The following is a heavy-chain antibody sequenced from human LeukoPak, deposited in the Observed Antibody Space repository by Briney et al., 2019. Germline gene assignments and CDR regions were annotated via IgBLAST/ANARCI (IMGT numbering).Heavy chain of an antibody. CDR2: IKQDGSED. Sequence: GESLKISCRGSGFTFRNYWMTWVRQAPGKGLEWVANIKQDGSEDYYADSVRGRFTISRDNSQNSLYLQMDSLRVEDTAVYYCASEGQLVRQCIYWGQGTLVIVSS. V-gene: IGHV3-7*01. D-gene: IGHD6-6*01. CDR1: GFTFRNYW. J-gene: IGHJ4*02. CDR3: ASEGQLVRQCIY.